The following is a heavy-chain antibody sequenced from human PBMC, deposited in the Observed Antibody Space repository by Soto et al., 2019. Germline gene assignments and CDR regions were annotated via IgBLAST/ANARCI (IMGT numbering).Heavy chain of an antibody. CDR1: GGSISSGGYS. Sequence: SETLSLTCAVSGGSISSGGYSWSWIRQPPGKGLEWIGYIYHSGSTYYNPSLKSRVTISVDRSKNQFSLKLSSVTAADTAVYYCASQRGYSYRYSSWIDPRGQVTLVTVSS. CDR3: ASQRGYSYRYSSWIDP. CDR2: IYHSGST. V-gene: IGHV4-30-2*01. D-gene: IGHD5-18*01. J-gene: IGHJ5*02.